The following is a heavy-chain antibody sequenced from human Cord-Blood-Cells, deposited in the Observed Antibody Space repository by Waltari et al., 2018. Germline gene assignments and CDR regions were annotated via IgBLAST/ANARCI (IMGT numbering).Heavy chain of an antibody. CDR3: ARAKSGSYFYFQH. CDR2: INAGNGNT. Sequence: QVQLLQSRAAVKKPGASVKVSCKASGYTFPPYAMHSVRQAPGQRLEWMGWINAGNGNTKYSQKFQGRVTITRDTSASTAYMELSSLRSEDTAVYYCARAKSGSYFYFQHWGQGTLVTVSS. CDR1: GYTFPPYA. V-gene: IGHV1-3*01. D-gene: IGHD1-26*01. J-gene: IGHJ1*01.